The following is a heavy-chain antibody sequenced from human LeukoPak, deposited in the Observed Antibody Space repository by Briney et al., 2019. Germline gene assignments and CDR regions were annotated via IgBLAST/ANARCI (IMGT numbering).Heavy chain of an antibody. CDR2: ISGGGSST. Sequence: PGGCLRLSCAAAGLTLDNYAIRSVRHPRGNGMEWHSLISGGGSSTYYADSVKGRFTISRDNSKNSLYLQMNSLRTEDTDLYYRPKDSVGLRSSGYYYYGMDVWGQGTTVTVSS. CDR1: GLTLDNYA. J-gene: IGHJ6*02. V-gene: IGHV3-43*02. CDR3: PKDSVGLRSSGYYYYGMDV. D-gene: IGHD4-17*01.